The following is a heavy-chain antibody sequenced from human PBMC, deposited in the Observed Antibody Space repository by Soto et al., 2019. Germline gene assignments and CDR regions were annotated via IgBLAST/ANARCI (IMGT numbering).Heavy chain of an antibody. Sequence: ASVKVSCKASGGTFSSYTISWVRQAPGQGLEWMGRIIPILGIANYAQKFQGRVTITADKSTSTAYMELSSLRSEDTAVYYCARSRPYCSGGSCSDYYYYYMDVWGKGTTVTVSS. CDR1: GGTFSSYT. J-gene: IGHJ6*03. V-gene: IGHV1-69*02. CDR3: ARSRPYCSGGSCSDYYYYYMDV. D-gene: IGHD2-15*01. CDR2: IIPILGIA.